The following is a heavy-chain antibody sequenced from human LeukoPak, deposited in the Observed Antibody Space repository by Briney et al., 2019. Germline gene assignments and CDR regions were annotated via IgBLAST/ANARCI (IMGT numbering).Heavy chain of an antibody. CDR1: GLTFSQYA. CDR2: ISGSSGST. J-gene: IGHJ4*02. D-gene: IGHD2-15*01. Sequence: GGSLRLSCAASGLTFSQYAMSWVRQAPGKGLEWVSSISGSSGSTYYADSVKGRVTISRDNSKNTLHLQMNSLGAEDTAVYYCAKLGPGYCSVGTCYSKWYYFDSWGQGTLVTVSS. V-gene: IGHV3-23*01. CDR3: AKLGPGYCSVGTCYSKWYYFDS.